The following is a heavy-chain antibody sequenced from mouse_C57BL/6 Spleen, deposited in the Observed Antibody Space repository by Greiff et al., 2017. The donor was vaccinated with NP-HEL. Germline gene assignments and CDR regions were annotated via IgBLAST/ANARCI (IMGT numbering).Heavy chain of an antibody. Sequence: QVRLQQPGAELVKPGASVKLSCKASGYTFTSYWMQWVKQRPGQGLEWIGEIDPSDSYTNYNQKFKGKATLTVDTSSSTAYMQLSSLTSEDSAVYYCARAYGYDGWFAYWGQGTLVTVSA. CDR3: ARAYGYDGWFAY. V-gene: IGHV1-50*01. J-gene: IGHJ3*01. D-gene: IGHD2-2*01. CDR2: IDPSDSYT. CDR1: GYTFTSYW.